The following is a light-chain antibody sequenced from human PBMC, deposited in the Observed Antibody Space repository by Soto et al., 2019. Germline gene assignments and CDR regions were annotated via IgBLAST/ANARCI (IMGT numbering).Light chain of an antibody. Sequence: DIQMTQSPSTLPASVGDRVTITFRASQSIDRWLAWYQQRPGKAPKLLIYKASTLKSGVPSRFSGSGSGTEFTLTISSLQPEDFATYYCQQYSNLITFGQGTRLEI. CDR1: QSIDRW. J-gene: IGKJ5*01. CDR3: QQYSNLIT. CDR2: KAS. V-gene: IGKV1-5*03.